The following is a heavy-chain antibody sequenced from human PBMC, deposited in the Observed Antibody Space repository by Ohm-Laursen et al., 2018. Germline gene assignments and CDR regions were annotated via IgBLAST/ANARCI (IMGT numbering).Heavy chain of an antibody. V-gene: IGHV3-74*01. Sequence: SLRLSCAASGFTFSTYWMHWVRQAPGKGLVWVARINSDGSSTVYAASVQGRITISRDNAKNTLYLQINSLRAEDTAVYYCARTIGAAADHWGQGTLVTVSS. CDR1: GFTFSTYW. CDR2: INSDGSST. D-gene: IGHD6-13*01. CDR3: ARTIGAAADH. J-gene: IGHJ4*02.